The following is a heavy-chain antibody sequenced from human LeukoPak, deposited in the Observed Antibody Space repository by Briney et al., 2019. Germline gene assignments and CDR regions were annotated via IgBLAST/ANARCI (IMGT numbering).Heavy chain of an antibody. CDR2: ISSSSSTI. V-gene: IGHV3-48*02. D-gene: IGHD4-17*01. CDR1: GFTFSSYS. Sequence: GGSLRLSCAASGFTFSSYSMNWVRQAPGKGLEWVSYISSSSSTIYYADSVKGRFTISRDNAKNSLYLHMNGLTDEDTATYHCARVRGPTVTTMYFDYWGQGTLVTVSS. J-gene: IGHJ4*02. CDR3: ARVRGPTVTTMYFDY.